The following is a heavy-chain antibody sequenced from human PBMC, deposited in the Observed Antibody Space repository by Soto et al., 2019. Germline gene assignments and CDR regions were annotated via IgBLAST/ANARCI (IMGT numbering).Heavy chain of an antibody. CDR3: ARGGGNGDAFDV. V-gene: IGHV4-28*03. Sequence: QVQLQESGPRLVKPSDTLSLTCAVSGYSISSSNWWGWIRQPPGKGLEWIGYIHYSGTTYDNPSLNSRVTMSVDTSKNQFTLKLSSVTAVDTALYYGARGGGNGDAFDVWGQGTLVTVSS. CDR2: IHYSGTT. CDR1: GYSISSSNW. J-gene: IGHJ3*01. D-gene: IGHD2-15*01.